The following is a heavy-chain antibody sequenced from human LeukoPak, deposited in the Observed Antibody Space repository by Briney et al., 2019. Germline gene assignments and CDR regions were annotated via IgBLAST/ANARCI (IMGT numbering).Heavy chain of an antibody. D-gene: IGHD3-9*01. J-gene: IGHJ1*01. CDR1: GGPISSYY. CDR2: MFYTGSS. Sequence: SETLSLTCTVSGGPISSYYWSWIRQPPGKRLEWIGYMFYTGSSSYNPSLKSRVTISVDTSENQFSLKLTSVTAADTAMYYCGRNAAYCIDCWGQGILVTVSS. CDR3: GRNAAYCIDC. V-gene: IGHV4-59*12.